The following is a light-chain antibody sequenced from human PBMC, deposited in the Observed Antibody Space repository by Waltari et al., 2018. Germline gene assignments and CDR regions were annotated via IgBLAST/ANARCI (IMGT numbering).Light chain of an antibody. V-gene: IGLV1-40*01. CDR3: QSYANSPEWV. Sequence: QSVLTQPPSVSGAPGQSVTISCTGDSSNIGADYDVHWYQQLPGAAPKLLIYASNSRRSGVPDRFAGSRSDTSASLTITDLRPEDEADYYCQSYANSPEWVFGGGTKLTVL. J-gene: IGLJ3*02. CDR2: ASN. CDR1: SSNIGADYD.